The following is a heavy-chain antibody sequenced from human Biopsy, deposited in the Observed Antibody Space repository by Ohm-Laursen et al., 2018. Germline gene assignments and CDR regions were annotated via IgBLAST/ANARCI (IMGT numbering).Heavy chain of an antibody. Sequence: SDTLSLTCAVNGESSSGYFWNWIRQPPGKGLEWIGEINQSGSTKYNPSLKRRATLSAGSSNSQFALRLTSVTAADTAIYYCARGSGYFKLDVGGQGTTGTV. V-gene: IGHV4-34*01. CDR1: GESSSGYF. CDR3: ARGSGYFKLDV. CDR2: INQSGST. D-gene: IGHD5-12*01. J-gene: IGHJ6*02.